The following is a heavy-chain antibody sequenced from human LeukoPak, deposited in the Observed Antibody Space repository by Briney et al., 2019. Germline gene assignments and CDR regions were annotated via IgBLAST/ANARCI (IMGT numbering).Heavy chain of an antibody. J-gene: IGHJ4*02. V-gene: IGHV4-34*09. Sequence: SETLSLTCAVYGGSFSGYYWSWIRQPPGKGLEWIGYIYYSGNTYYNPSLKSRVTISVDTSKNQFSLKLSSVTAADTAVYYCARDRYGGTLDYWGQGTLVTVSS. CDR2: IYYSGNT. D-gene: IGHD4-23*01. CDR1: GGSFSGYY. CDR3: ARDRYGGTLDY.